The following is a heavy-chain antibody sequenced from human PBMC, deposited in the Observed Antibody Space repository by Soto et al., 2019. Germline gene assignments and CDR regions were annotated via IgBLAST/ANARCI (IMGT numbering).Heavy chain of an antibody. V-gene: IGHV1-2*04. D-gene: IGHD6-13*01. CDR1: GYTFTSYD. Sequence: ASVKVSCKASGYTFTSYDINWVRQAPGQGLEWFGWIIPNSGGTNCALKFQGWVTMTRDTSISTAYMELSRLRSDDTAVYYCAREQNKAATSRIKNYYGMDVWGQGTTVTVSS. CDR3: AREQNKAATSRIKNYYGMDV. J-gene: IGHJ6*02. CDR2: IIPNSGGT.